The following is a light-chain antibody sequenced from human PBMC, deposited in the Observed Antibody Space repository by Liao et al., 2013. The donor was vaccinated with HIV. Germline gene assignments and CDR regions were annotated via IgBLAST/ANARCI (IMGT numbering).Light chain of an antibody. CDR1: NIGTRS. CDR2: KDS. CDR3: QVWDSSSDHRV. J-gene: IGLJ1*01. Sequence: SYELTQPPSVSLAPGKTARITCGGNNIGTRSVHWYQQKPGQAPVLMIYKDSERPSGIPERFSGSSSGTTVTLTISGVEAGDEADYYCQVWDSSSDHRVFGTGTKVTVL. V-gene: IGLV3-21*04.